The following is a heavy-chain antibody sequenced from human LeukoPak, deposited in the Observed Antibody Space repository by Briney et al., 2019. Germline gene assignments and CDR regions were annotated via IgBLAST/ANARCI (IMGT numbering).Heavy chain of an antibody. CDR3: ARDLDGSHDY. D-gene: IGHD5-24*01. Sequence: SVKVSCKASGYTFTSYGISWVRQAPGQGLEWMGGIIPIFGTANYAQKFQGRVTITADESTSTAYMELSSLRSEDTAVYYCARDLDGSHDYWGQGTLVTVSS. J-gene: IGHJ4*02. CDR1: GYTFTSYG. V-gene: IGHV1-69*13. CDR2: IIPIFGTA.